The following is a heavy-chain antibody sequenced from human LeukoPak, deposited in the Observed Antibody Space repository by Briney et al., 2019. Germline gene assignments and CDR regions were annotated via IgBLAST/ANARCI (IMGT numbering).Heavy chain of an antibody. J-gene: IGHJ4*02. Sequence: SETLSLTCTLSGGSIGSSSYYWGWIRQPPGKGVEWIGNIYYSGSTYYNPSLKSRVTISIDTSKNQFSLKLNSVTASDTAVYYCARQKPDTAVTMWDPKNFDYWGQGTLVTVSS. CDR1: GGSIGSSSYY. CDR3: ARQKPDTAVTMWDPKNFDY. V-gene: IGHV4-39*01. CDR2: IYYSGST. D-gene: IGHD4-17*01.